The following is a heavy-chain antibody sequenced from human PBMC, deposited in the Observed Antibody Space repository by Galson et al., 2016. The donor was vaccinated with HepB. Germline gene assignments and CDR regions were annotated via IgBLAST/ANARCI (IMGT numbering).Heavy chain of an antibody. D-gene: IGHD5-24*01. J-gene: IGHJ4*02. CDR1: GFTFSTYW. Sequence: SLRLSSAASGFTFSTYWMSWVRQAPGKGLEWVANIKPDGSEKYYVDSVKGRFTISRDTAKSSLYLQMNSLRAEDTAVYYCARRQMYTMSAVDYWGQGTLVTVSS. CDR2: IKPDGSEK. V-gene: IGHV3-7*01. CDR3: ARRQMYTMSAVDY.